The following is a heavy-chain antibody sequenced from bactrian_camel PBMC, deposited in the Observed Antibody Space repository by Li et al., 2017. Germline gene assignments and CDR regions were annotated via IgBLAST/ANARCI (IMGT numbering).Heavy chain of an antibody. D-gene: IGHD3*01. CDR3: AKEWVIPDTIDNY. CDR1: TATANIAS. J-gene: IGHJ4*01. V-gene: IGHV3S53*01. Sequence: VQLVESGGGSVQAGGSLRLSCTTSTATANIASMDWFRQAPEKEREGVAFIDSDGKTLYTDSVRGRFTISRDNAKNTVYLSLDVLKLEDTATYYCAKEWVIPDTIDNYWGQGTQVTVS. CDR2: IDSDGKT.